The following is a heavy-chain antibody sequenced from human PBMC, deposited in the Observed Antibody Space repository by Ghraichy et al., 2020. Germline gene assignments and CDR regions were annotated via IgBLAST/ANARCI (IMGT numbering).Heavy chain of an antibody. CDR3: ARGVAARSFDY. V-gene: IGHV4-34*01. CDR2: INHSGST. D-gene: IGHD6-6*01. Sequence: SETLSLTCAVYGGSFSGYYWSWIRQPPGKGLEWIGEINHSGSTNYNPSLKSRVTISVDTSKNQFSLKLSSVTAADTAVYYCARGVAARSFDYWGQGTLVTVSS. J-gene: IGHJ4*02. CDR1: GGSFSGYY.